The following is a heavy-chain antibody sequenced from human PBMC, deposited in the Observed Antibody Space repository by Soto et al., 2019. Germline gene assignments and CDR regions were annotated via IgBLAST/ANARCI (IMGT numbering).Heavy chain of an antibody. V-gene: IGHV3-48*01. CDR2: ISSSSSTT. CDR1: GFTFSSYS. CDR3: ARHPERIAQIGCFAP. D-gene: IGHD6-13*01. Sequence: PGGSLRLSCAASGFTFSSYSMNWVRQAPGKGLEWVSYISSSSSTTYYADSVKGRFTISRDNAKNSLYLQMNSLRAEDTAVYYCARHPERIAQIGCFAPWGQGTLVTVSS. J-gene: IGHJ5*02.